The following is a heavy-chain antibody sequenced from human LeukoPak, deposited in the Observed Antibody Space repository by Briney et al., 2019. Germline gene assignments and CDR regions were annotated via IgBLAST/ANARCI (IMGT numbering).Heavy chain of an antibody. CDR2: IYYSGST. J-gene: IGHJ4*02. CDR1: GGSISSSSYY. V-gene: IGHV4-39*01. Sequence: SETLSLTCTVSGGSISSSSYYWGWIRQPPGKGLEWIGSIYYSGSTYYNPSLKSRVTISVDTSKNQFSLKLSSVTAADTAVYYCARQYDTAMKPLDYWGQGTLVTVSS. D-gene: IGHD5-18*01. CDR3: ARQYDTAMKPLDY.